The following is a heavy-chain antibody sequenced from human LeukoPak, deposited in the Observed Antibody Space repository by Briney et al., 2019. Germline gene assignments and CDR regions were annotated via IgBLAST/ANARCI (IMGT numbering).Heavy chain of an antibody. J-gene: IGHJ6*02. CDR3: ATGPPVGGSYYYYYGMDV. CDR2: FDPEDGET. CDR1: GYTLTELS. Sequence: ASVKVSCKVSGYTLTELSMHWVRQAPGKGLEWMGGFDPEDGETIYAQKFQGRVTMTEDTSTDTAYMELSSLRSEDTAVYYCATGPPVGGSYYYYYGMDVWGQGTTVTVSS. D-gene: IGHD1-26*01. V-gene: IGHV1-24*01.